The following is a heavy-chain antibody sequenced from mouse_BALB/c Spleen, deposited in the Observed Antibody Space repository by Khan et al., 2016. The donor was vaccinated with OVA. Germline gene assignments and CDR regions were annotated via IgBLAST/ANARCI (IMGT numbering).Heavy chain of an antibody. CDR3: ARNGNYWDFSV. CDR2: INTYTGEP. V-gene: IGHV9-3-1*01. D-gene: IGHD2-1*01. CDR1: GYTFTNYG. J-gene: IGHJ1*01. Sequence: QIQLVQSGPELKKPGETVKISCKASGYTFTNYGMNWVKQAPGKGLKWMGWINTYTGEPTYADDFKGRFAFSLETSASTAYLQINNLKNEDTATCFCARNGNYWDFSVWGAGTTVTVSS.